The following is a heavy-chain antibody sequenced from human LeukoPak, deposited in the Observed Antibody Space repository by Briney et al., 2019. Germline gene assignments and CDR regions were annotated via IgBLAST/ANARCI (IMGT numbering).Heavy chain of an antibody. V-gene: IGHV4-34*01. J-gene: IGHJ5*02. CDR3: ARRDIVVVPAAIGFDP. CDR2: INHSGST. CDR1: GGSFSGYY. D-gene: IGHD2-2*01. Sequence: PSETLSLTCAVYGGSFSGYYWSWIRQPPGKGLEWIGEINHSGSTNYNASLKSRVTISVDTSKNQFSLKLSSVTAADTAVYYCARRDIVVVPAAIGFDPWGQGTLVTVSS.